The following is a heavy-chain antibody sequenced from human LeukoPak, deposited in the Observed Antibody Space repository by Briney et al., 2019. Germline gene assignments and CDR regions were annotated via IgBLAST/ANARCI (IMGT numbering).Heavy chain of an antibody. V-gene: IGHV3-9*01. Sequence: GGSLRLSCAASGFTFDDYAMHWVRQAPGKGLEWVSGISWNSGSIGYADSVKGRFTISRDNAKNSLYLQMNSLRAEDTALYYCAKDISIYGSGSRMAFDIWGQGTMVTVSS. CDR2: ISWNSGSI. CDR3: AKDISIYGSGSRMAFDI. J-gene: IGHJ3*02. D-gene: IGHD3-10*01. CDR1: GFTFDDYA.